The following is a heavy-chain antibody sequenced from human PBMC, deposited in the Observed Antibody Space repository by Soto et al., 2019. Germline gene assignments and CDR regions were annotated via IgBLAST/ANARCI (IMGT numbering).Heavy chain of an antibody. CDR1: GFTFSSYG. V-gene: IGHV3-30*18. CDR3: AKFGYYDSSGYHDAFDI. J-gene: IGHJ3*02. D-gene: IGHD3-22*01. CDR2: ISYDGSNK. Sequence: HPGGSLILSCAASGFTFSSYGMHWVRQAPGKGLEWVAVISYDGSNKYYADSVKGRFTISRDNSKNTLYLQMNSLRAEDTAVYYCAKFGYYDSSGYHDAFDIWGQGTMVTVSS.